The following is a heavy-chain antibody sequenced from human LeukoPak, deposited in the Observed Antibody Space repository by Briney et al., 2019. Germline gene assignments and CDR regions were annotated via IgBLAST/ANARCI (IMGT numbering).Heavy chain of an antibody. D-gene: IGHD4-11*01. CDR1: GYSISSGYY. CDR3: ARAHSNYGVNDAFDI. V-gene: IGHV4-38-2*02. Sequence: SETLSLTCSVSGYSISSGYYWGWIRQPPGKGLEWIGSIFHSGSTYYNPSLKSRVTISVDTSKDQFSLKLSSVTAADTAVYYCARAHSNYGVNDAFDIWGQGTMVTVSS. J-gene: IGHJ3*02. CDR2: IFHSGST.